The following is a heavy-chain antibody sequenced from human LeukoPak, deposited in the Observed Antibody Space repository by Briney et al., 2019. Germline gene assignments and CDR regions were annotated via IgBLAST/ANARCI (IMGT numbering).Heavy chain of an antibody. CDR1: GFTFSSSS. CDR3: ARGSGSYYDAFDI. V-gene: IGHV3-64*01. D-gene: IGHD3-10*01. J-gene: IGHJ3*02. Sequence: GGSLRLSCAASGFTFSSSSMHWVRQAPGKGLEYVSGISSNGRGTYSANSVKGRFTISRDNSKDTLYLQMGSLRPEDMAVYYCARGSGSYYDAFDIWGQGTMVTVSS. CDR2: ISSNGRGT.